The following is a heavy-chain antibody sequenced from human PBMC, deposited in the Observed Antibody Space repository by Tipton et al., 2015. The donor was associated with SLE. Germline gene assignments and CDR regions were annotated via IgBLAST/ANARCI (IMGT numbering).Heavy chain of an antibody. CDR3: ARDESSSWSRGAFDI. V-gene: IGHV4-39*07. J-gene: IGHJ3*02. CDR2: IYYSGST. CDR1: GGSISSSSYY. D-gene: IGHD6-13*01. Sequence: TLSLTCTVSGGSISSSSYYWGWIRQPPGKGLEWIGSIYYSGSTYYNPSLKSQVTISVDTSKNQFSLKLSSVTAADTAVYYCARDESSSWSRGAFDIWGQGTMVTVSS.